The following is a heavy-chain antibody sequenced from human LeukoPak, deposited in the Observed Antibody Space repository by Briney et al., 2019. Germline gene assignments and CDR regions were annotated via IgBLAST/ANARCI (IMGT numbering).Heavy chain of an antibody. Sequence: ASVKVSCKASGYTFTSYYMHWVRQAPGQGLEWMGIINPSGGSTSYAQKFQGRVTMTRDMSTSTVYMELSSLRSEDTAVYYCARELCGGDCYSSVDYYYYYMDVWGKGTTVTVSS. V-gene: IGHV1-46*01. J-gene: IGHJ6*03. CDR2: INPSGGST. CDR3: ARELCGGDCYSSVDYYYYYMDV. D-gene: IGHD2-21*02. CDR1: GYTFTSYY.